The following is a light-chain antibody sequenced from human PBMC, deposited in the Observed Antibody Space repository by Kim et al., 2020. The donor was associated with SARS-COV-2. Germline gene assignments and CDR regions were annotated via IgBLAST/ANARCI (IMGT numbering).Light chain of an antibody. CDR3: LLSYSGTRV. J-gene: IGLJ3*02. V-gene: IGLV7-46*01. Sequence: PGGTVTLTCGCNSGAVTSGHWPYWFQQKPGQAPRTLSYDTNNKRAWTPARCSGSRLGGKAALTLSGAQPEDEAEYYCLLSYSGTRVFGGGTQLTVL. CDR2: DTN. CDR1: SGAVTSGHW.